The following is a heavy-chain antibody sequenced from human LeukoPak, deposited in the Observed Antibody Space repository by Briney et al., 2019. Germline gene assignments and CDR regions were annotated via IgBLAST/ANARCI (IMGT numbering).Heavy chain of an antibody. CDR1: GGTFSSYA. D-gene: IGHD3-22*01. CDR3: ARGGERAVSSGYYGY. CDR2: IIPIFGAA. V-gene: IGHV1-69*05. Sequence: SVKVSCKASGGTFSSYAISWVRQAPGQGLEWMGRIIPIFGAANYAQKFQGRVTIITDESTSTAYMELSSLKSEDTAVYYCARGGERAVSSGYYGYWGQETLVTVSS. J-gene: IGHJ4*02.